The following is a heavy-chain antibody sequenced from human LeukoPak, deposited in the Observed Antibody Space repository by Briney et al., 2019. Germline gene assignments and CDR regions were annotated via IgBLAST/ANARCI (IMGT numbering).Heavy chain of an antibody. D-gene: IGHD3-10*01. CDR1: GYTFTSYA. Sequence: ASVKVSCKASGYTFTSYAMHWVRQAPGQRLEWMGWINAGNGNTKYSQKFQGRVTITRDTSASTAYMELSSLRSEHTAVYYCARDKSVPGVSNCFHPWGQGPLLPVSS. V-gene: IGHV1-3*01. CDR2: INAGNGNT. J-gene: IGHJ5*02. CDR3: ARDKSVPGVSNCFHP.